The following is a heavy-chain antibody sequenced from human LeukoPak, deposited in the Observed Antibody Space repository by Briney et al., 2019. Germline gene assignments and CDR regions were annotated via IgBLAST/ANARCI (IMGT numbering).Heavy chain of an antibody. Sequence: GGSLRLSCAASGFTFSNFAMSWVRQAPGKGLEWVSAISGSGDTTYYADSVMGWFTISRDSSKNTLFLQMNSLRAEDAAIYYCAKHRSEVAMAALNYWGQGTLVTVPS. J-gene: IGHJ4*02. CDR2: ISGSGDTT. CDR3: AKHRSEVAMAALNY. CDR1: GFTFSNFA. V-gene: IGHV3-23*01. D-gene: IGHD5-24*01.